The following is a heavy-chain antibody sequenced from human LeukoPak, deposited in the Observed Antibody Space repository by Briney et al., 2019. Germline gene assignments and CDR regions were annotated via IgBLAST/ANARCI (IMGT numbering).Heavy chain of an antibody. CDR2: ISAYNGNT. J-gene: IGHJ5*02. CDR3: ARDYFDFWSGYYSGGTNWFDP. D-gene: IGHD3-3*01. CDR1: GYTFTSYG. V-gene: IGHV1-18*01. Sequence: ASVQVSCKASGYTFTSYGISWVRQAPGQGLEWMGWISAYNGNTNYAQKLQGRVTMTTDTSTSTAYMELRSLRSDDTAVYYCARDYFDFWSGYYSGGTNWFDPWGQGTLVTVSS.